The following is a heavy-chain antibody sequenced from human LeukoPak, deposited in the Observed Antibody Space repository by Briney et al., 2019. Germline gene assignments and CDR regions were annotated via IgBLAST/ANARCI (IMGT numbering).Heavy chain of an antibody. Sequence: GGSLRLSCAASGFTFSSYGMHWVRQAPGKGLEWVAVIWYDGSNENYADSVKGRFTISRDNSKNTLYLQMNSLRAEDTAVYYCAKDAYGDYGVYYYGMDVWGKGTTVTVSS. J-gene: IGHJ6*04. CDR3: AKDAYGDYGVYYYGMDV. V-gene: IGHV3-33*06. CDR1: GFTFSSYG. CDR2: IWYDGSNE. D-gene: IGHD4-17*01.